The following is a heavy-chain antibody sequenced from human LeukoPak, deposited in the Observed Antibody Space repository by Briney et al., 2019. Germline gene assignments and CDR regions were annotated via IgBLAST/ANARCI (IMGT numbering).Heavy chain of an antibody. CDR3: ARFPKAMVYYYYGMDV. CDR2: IYYSGST. D-gene: IGHD5-18*01. J-gene: IGHJ6*02. CDR1: GGSLSSGGYY. Sequence: SQTLSLTCTVSGGSLSSGGYYWRWLRQHPGTGLEWIGYIYYSGSTYYNPSLKSRVTISVDTSKNQFSLKLSSVTAADTAVYYCARFPKAMVYYYYGMDVWGQGTTVTVSS. V-gene: IGHV4-31*03.